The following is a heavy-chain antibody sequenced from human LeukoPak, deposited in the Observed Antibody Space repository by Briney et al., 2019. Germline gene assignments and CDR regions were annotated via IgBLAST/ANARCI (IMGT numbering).Heavy chain of an antibody. Sequence: SETLSLTCTVSRDSISDYYWGWIRQPPGKGLEWIGYISYSGSTNYNPSLKTRVTISIDTSKNQFSLKLSSVTAADTAVYYCAEGYNPYYFDYWGQGALVTVSS. CDR1: RDSISDYY. CDR3: AEGYNPYYFDY. V-gene: IGHV4-59*03. D-gene: IGHD1-14*01. CDR2: ISYSGST. J-gene: IGHJ4*02.